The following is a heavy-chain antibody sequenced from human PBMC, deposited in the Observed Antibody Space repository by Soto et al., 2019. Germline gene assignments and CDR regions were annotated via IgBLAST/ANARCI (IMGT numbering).Heavy chain of an antibody. D-gene: IGHD3-10*01. V-gene: IGHV4-34*01. CDR3: ASLTRYGSGSYYSYYYCGMDV. CDR1: GGSFSGYY. CDR2: INHSGST. Sequence: KSSETLSLTCAVYGGSFSGYYWSWIRQPPGKGLEWIGEINHSGSTNYNPSLKSRVTISVDTSKNQFSLKLSSVTAADTAVYYCASLTRYGSGSYYSYYYCGMDVWGQGTTVTVSS. J-gene: IGHJ6*02.